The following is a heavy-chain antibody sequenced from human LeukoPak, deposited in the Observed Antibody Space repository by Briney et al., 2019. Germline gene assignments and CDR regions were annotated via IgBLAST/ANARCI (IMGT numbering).Heavy chain of an antibody. CDR3: ARDGGIAAAGTAEDY. CDR1: GYTFTSYD. Sequence: ASVKVSCKASGYTFTSYDINWVRQATGQGLEWLGWMNPNSGDTLYAQKFQGRFTMARNTSISTAYMELSSLRSDDTAVYYCARDGGIAAAGTAEDYWGQGTLVTVSS. CDR2: MNPNSGDT. V-gene: IGHV1-8*01. J-gene: IGHJ4*02. D-gene: IGHD6-13*01.